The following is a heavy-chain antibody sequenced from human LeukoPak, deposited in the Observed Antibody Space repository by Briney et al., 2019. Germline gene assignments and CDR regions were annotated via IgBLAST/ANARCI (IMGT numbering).Heavy chain of an antibody. Sequence: GESPKISCKGSGYSFTSYWIGWVRQMPGKGLEWMGIIYPGDSDTTYSPSFQGQVTISADKSISTAYLQWSSLKASDTAMYYCARLSSPPGWYYYGMDVWGQGTTVTVSS. CDR2: IYPGDSDT. J-gene: IGHJ6*02. CDR3: ARLSSPPGWYYYGMDV. D-gene: IGHD6-13*01. CDR1: GYSFTSYW. V-gene: IGHV5-51*01.